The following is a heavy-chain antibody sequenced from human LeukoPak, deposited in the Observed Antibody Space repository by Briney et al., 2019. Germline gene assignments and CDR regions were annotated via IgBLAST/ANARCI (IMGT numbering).Heavy chain of an antibody. D-gene: IGHD6-13*01. CDR3: ARGVGGYSSSWLPRDDYYYYMDV. Sequence: ASVKVSCKASGYTFTSYGISWVRQAPGQGLEWMGWISAYNGNTNYAQKLQGRVTMTTDTSTSTAYMELRSLRSDDTAVYYCARGVGGYSSSWLPRDDYYYYMDVWGKGTTVTVSS. CDR2: ISAYNGNT. J-gene: IGHJ6*03. V-gene: IGHV1-18*01. CDR1: GYTFTSYG.